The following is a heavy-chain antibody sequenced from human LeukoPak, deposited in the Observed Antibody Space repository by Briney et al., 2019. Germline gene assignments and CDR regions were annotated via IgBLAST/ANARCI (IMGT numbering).Heavy chain of an antibody. J-gene: IGHJ4*02. Sequence: SVKVSCKASGGTFSSYAISWVRQAPGQGLEWMGRIFPIFATANYAQKFQGRVTITADESTSTACMELSSLRSEDAAVYYCARESGSYEAYFDYWGQGTLVTVSS. V-gene: IGHV1-69*13. CDR1: GGTFSSYA. CDR3: ARESGSYEAYFDY. D-gene: IGHD1-26*01. CDR2: IFPIFATA.